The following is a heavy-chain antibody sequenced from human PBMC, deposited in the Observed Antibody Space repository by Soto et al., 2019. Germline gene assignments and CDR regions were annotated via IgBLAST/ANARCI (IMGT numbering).Heavy chain of an antibody. CDR2: IYYSGST. Sequence: SETLSLTCTVSGGSISSSSYYWGWIRQPPGKGLEWIGSIYYSGSTYYNPSLKSRVTISVDTSKNQFSLKLSSVTAADTAVYYCARVPVRFLEWFSPDYYYYYMDVWGKGTTVTVSS. D-gene: IGHD3-3*01. J-gene: IGHJ6*03. V-gene: IGHV4-39*01. CDR1: GGSISSSSYY. CDR3: ARVPVRFLEWFSPDYYYYYMDV.